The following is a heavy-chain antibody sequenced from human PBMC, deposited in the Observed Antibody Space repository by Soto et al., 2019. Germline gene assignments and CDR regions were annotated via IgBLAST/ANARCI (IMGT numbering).Heavy chain of an antibody. CDR2: IYPSDSDT. CDR3: ARGGVSTRTFDY. CDR1: GYTVAGYW. Sequence: GESLKISCTGSGYTVAGYWIAWVRQMPGKGLELMGIIYPSDSDTRYRPSFQGQVTISADKSISSAYLQWSSLRASDTAMYYCARGGVSTRTFDYWGQGTPVTVSS. D-gene: IGHD3-3*01. J-gene: IGHJ4*02. V-gene: IGHV5-51*01.